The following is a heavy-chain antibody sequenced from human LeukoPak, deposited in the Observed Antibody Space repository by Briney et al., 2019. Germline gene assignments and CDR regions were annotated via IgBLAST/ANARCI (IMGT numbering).Heavy chain of an antibody. CDR2: ISDSGGST. CDR1: GFTFSSYG. J-gene: IGHJ5*02. V-gene: IGHV3-23*01. CDR3: AKRLEAAGFGNWLDP. D-gene: IGHD6-13*01. Sequence: PGGSLRLSCAASGFTFSSYGMSWVRQAPGKGLEWVSSISDSGGSTYYAGSLKGRFTISRDNSKNTLYLQMNSLRAEDTAVYYCAKRLEAAGFGNWLDPWGQGTLVTVSS.